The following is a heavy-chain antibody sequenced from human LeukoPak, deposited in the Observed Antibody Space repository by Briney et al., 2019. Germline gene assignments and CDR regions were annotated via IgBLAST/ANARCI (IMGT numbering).Heavy chain of an antibody. CDR3: TRHSHDSSGYSVFDY. CDR1: GFTFSGSA. D-gene: IGHD3-22*01. J-gene: IGHJ4*02. V-gene: IGHV3-73*01. CDR2: IRSKANSYAT. Sequence: PGGSLRLSCAASGFTFSGSAMHWVRQASGKGLEWVGRIRSKANSYATAYAASVKGRFTISRDDSKNTAYLQMNSLKTEDTAVYYCTRHSHDSSGYSVFDYWGQGTLVTVSS.